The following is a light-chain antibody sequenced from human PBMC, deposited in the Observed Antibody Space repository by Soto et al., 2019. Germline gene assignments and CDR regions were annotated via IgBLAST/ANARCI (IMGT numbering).Light chain of an antibody. CDR2: INN. CDR1: RSNIAINT. J-gene: IGLJ3*02. CDR3: AAWDDSVNCWV. V-gene: IGLV1-44*01. Sequence: QSVLTQPPSASGAPGQWVTISCSGGRSNIAINTVNWYLQLPGTAPKLLISINNQRPSGVSDRFSGSKSGTSASLAITVLQSEDEGDYYCAAWDDSVNCWVFGGGTQLTVL.